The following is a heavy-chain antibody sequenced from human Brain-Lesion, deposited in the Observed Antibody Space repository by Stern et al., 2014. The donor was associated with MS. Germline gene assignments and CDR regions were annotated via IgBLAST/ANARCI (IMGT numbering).Heavy chain of an antibody. V-gene: IGHV4-39*01. D-gene: IGHD1-26*01. J-gene: IGHJ4*02. CDR1: GGSISSSTYY. CDR3: ARHDSVPRPSQLYSARDRGPGYFDY. CDR2: IYYSGFT. Sequence: QVQLQESGPGLVKPSETLSLTCTVSGGSISSSTYYWAWIRQPPGKGLEWIGNIYYSGFTYYNPSLQSRVTISVDMSKNQFPLKLSSVTAADTAIYYCARHDSVPRPSQLYSARDRGPGYFDYWGQGTLVTVSS.